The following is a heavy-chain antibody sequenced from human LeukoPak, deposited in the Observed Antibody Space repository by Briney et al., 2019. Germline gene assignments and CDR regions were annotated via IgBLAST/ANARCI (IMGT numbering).Heavy chain of an antibody. V-gene: IGHV1-46*01. D-gene: IGHD2-2*01. CDR2: INPSGGST. J-gene: IGHJ4*02. CDR3: ATHCSSTSCSDDY. Sequence: ASVKVSCKASGYTFTGYYMHWVRQAPGQGLEWMGIINPSGGSTSYAQKFQGRVTMTRDTSTSTVYMELSSLRSEDMAVYYCATHCSSTSCSDDYWGQGTLVTVSS. CDR1: GYTFTGYY.